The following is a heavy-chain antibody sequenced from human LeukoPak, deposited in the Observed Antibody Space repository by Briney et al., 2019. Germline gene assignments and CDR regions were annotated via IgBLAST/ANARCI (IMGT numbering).Heavy chain of an antibody. V-gene: IGHV4-59*01. D-gene: IGHD3-22*01. CDR2: IDYSGST. Sequence: PSGTLCLSCTVSGGSITGYYWSWIGQPPGQGREWIGYIDYSGSTDYYPAIKSRITISVDTSKNPFAMKLSSVTAAETAVYYCARGPDYYYDSSGYHPDAFEIWGQRTMVTVSP. CDR3: ARGPDYYYDSSGYHPDAFEI. CDR1: GGSITGYY. J-gene: IGHJ3*02.